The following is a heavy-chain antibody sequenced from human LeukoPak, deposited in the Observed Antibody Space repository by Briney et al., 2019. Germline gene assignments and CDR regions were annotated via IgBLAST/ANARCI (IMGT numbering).Heavy chain of an antibody. Sequence: KPSETLSLTCTVSGGSVSSGSYYWSWIRQPPGKGLEWIGYIYYSGSTNYNPSLKSRATISVDTSKNQFSLKLSSVTAADTAVYYCAREPTMVRGVDYWGQGTLVTVSS. CDR3: AREPTMVRGVDY. D-gene: IGHD3-10*01. CDR1: GGSVSSGSYY. J-gene: IGHJ4*02. V-gene: IGHV4-61*01. CDR2: IYYSGST.